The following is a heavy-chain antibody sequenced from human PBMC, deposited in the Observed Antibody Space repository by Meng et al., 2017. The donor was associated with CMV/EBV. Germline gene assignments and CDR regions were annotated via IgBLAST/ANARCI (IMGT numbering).Heavy chain of an antibody. D-gene: IGHD2-8*02. CDR2: INWNGGST. CDR1: GFTFDDYG. CDR3: ARDLPYVLDGMDV. V-gene: IGHV3-20*04. J-gene: IGHJ6*02. Sequence: GESRKISGAASGFTFDDYGMSWVRQAPGKGLEWVSGINWNGGSTGYADSVKGRFTISRDNAKNSLYLQMNSLRAEDTALYYCARDLPYVLDGMDVWGQGTTVTVSS.